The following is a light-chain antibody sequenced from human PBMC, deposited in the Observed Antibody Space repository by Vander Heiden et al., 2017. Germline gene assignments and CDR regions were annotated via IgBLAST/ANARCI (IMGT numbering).Light chain of an antibody. Sequence: DIQMTQSPSSLSASVGDRVIITCQASQDISNYLKWYQQKPGKAPKLLNYDASNLETGVPSRFSGSGSGTDFTFTISSLRPEDIATYYCQQYDNLPFTFGQGTKLEI. V-gene: IGKV1-33*01. CDR3: QQYDNLPFT. CDR2: DAS. J-gene: IGKJ2*01. CDR1: QDISNY.